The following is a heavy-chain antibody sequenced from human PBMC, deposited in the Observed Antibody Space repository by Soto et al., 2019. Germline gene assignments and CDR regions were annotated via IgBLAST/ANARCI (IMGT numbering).Heavy chain of an antibody. D-gene: IGHD6-19*01. CDR2: IYYGGRT. CDR3: ARLYCDTSAWYAYSWFGP. V-gene: IGHV4-39*01. Sequence: QLQLQESGPGLVKPSETLSLTCTVSGGSISGSSFNWGWIRQPPGKGLEWIGSIYYGGRTYCNPSLKSRVTMSVDRSKNQFSLKLSAVPAADPAVFYGARLYCDTSAWYAYSWFGPWGQGTLVTVSS. CDR1: GGSISGSSFN. J-gene: IGHJ5*02.